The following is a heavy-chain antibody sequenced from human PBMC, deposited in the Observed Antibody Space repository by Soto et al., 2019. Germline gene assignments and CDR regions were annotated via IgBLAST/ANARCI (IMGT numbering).Heavy chain of an antibody. Sequence: QVQLQQWGAGLLKPSETLSLTCAVYGGSLSGYYWSWIRQPPGKGLEWIGEINHSGRTNYNPSLMRRVTISVETSKSQFSLKLGSVTAADTAVYYCARVIGSSSSNFDYWGQGTLVTVSS. V-gene: IGHV4-34*01. CDR1: GGSLSGYY. J-gene: IGHJ4*02. D-gene: IGHD6-13*01. CDR2: INHSGRT. CDR3: ARVIGSSSSNFDY.